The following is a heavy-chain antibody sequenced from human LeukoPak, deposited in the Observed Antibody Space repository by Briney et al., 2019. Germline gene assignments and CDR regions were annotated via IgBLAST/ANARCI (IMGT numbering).Heavy chain of an antibody. D-gene: IGHD3-22*01. CDR1: GFTFSTYI. Sequence: GGSLRLSCAASGFTFSTYIMTWVRQAPGKGLEWVSSISGTSSYIYYADSVKGRFTISRDNAKNSLNLQMNSLSAEDTAIYYCARDSADDSSGYYPFDYWGQGTQVSVSS. CDR3: ARDSADDSSGYYPFDY. V-gene: IGHV3-21*01. J-gene: IGHJ4*02. CDR2: ISGTSSYI.